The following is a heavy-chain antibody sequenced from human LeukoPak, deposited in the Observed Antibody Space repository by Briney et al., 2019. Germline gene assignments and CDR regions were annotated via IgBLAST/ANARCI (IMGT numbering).Heavy chain of an antibody. Sequence: GGSLRLSCAVSGFTFSSFGRHWVRQAPGKGPEWVAFIRYDGSNKNYADTVKGRFTITRDDSKNTLYLQMNSLKTEDTAVYYCTTARSGYYPGGYYYYYMDVWGKGTTVTISS. J-gene: IGHJ6*03. CDR2: IRYDGSNK. V-gene: IGHV3-30*02. CDR1: GFTFSSFG. CDR3: TTARSGYYPGGYYYYYMDV. D-gene: IGHD3-22*01.